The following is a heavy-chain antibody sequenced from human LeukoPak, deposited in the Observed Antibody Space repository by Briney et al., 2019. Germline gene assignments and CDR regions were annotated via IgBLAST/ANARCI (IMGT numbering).Heavy chain of an antibody. V-gene: IGHV3-23*01. CDR1: GFTFSSYA. J-gene: IGHJ4*02. Sequence: GGSLRLSCAASGFTFSSYAMSWVRQAPGKGLEWVSAISGSGGSTYYADSVKGRFTISRDNSKNTLYLQMNSLRAEDTAVYYCARESGYNSYSSSWYDDYWGQGTLVTVSS. D-gene: IGHD6-13*01. CDR2: ISGSGGST. CDR3: ARESGYNSYSSSWYDDY.